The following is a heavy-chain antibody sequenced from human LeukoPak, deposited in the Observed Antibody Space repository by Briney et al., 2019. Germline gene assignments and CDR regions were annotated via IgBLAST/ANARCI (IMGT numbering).Heavy chain of an antibody. Sequence: GGSLRLSCAASGITFSSYGMSWVRQAPGKGLEWVSSISSTGGTTYYADSVKGRFTISRDNSKNTVYLQMNSLRAEDTAVYYCAKSSPPPINYWGQGTLVTVSS. V-gene: IGHV3-23*01. CDR1: GITFSSYG. D-gene: IGHD1-14*01. J-gene: IGHJ4*02. CDR3: AKSSPPPINY. CDR2: ISSTGGTT.